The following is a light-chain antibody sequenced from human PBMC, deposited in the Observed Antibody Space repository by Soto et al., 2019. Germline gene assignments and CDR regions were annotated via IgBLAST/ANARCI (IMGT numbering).Light chain of an antibody. CDR3: ASYTNSSTSVI. Sequence: QSALTQPASVSGSPGQSITISCTGTSSDVGGYKYVSWYQQHPDKAPKLIIFEVSNRPSGISSRFSGSKSGNTASLTISGLQAEDEADYYCASYTNSSTSVIFGRGTQLTV. V-gene: IGLV2-14*01. CDR2: EVS. J-gene: IGLJ2*01. CDR1: SSDVGGYKY.